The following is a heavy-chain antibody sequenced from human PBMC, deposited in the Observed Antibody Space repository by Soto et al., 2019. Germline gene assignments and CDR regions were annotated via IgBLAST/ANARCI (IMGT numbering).Heavy chain of an antibody. V-gene: IGHV1-69*01. CDR2: IIPMFGTA. CDR1: GGTFSRHA. CDR3: ARGWGYDSSDYYYAY. J-gene: IGHJ4*02. Sequence: QVQLVQSGAEVRKPGSSVKVSCKASGGTFSRHAISWVRQAPGQGLEWMGGIIPMFGTANHAQKFQGRVTINADESTSTAYMELSSLRSEDTAIYYCARGWGYDSSDYYYAYWGQGTVVIVSS. D-gene: IGHD3-22*01.